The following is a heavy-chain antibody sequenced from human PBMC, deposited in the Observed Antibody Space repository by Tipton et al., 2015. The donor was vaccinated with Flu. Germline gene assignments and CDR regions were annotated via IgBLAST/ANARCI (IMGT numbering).Heavy chain of an antibody. J-gene: IGHJ4*02. V-gene: IGHV1-69*01. CDR3: ARAERSGIAVAGSTLLFDY. Sequence: QVQLVQSGAEVKKPGSSVKVSCKASGGTFSSYAISWVRQAPGQGLEWMGGIIPILGIANYAQKFQGRVTITADESTSTAYMELSSLRSEDTAVYYCARAERSGIAVAGSTLLFDYWGQGTLVTVSS. CDR1: GGTFSSYA. D-gene: IGHD6-19*01. CDR2: IIPILGIA.